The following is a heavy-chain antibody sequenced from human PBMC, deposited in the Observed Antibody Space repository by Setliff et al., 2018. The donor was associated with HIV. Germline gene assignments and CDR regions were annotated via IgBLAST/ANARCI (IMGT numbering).Heavy chain of an antibody. CDR2: VYYTGST. J-gene: IGHJ4*02. V-gene: IGHV4-59*08. Sequence: SETLFLTCTVSGGSISSYYWTWIRQPPGKGLEWIGYVYYTGSTNYNPSLKSRLTISIDTSKNQFSLQLTSVTAADTAVYYCVNPSGAMGDFDSWGQGTLVTVSS. CDR3: VNPSGAMGDFDS. D-gene: IGHD3-16*01. CDR1: GGSISSYY.